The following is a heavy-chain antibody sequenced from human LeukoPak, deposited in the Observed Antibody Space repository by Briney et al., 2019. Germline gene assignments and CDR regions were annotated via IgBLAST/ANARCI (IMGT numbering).Heavy chain of an antibody. Sequence: PGGSLRLSCAASGFSFSSHGMSWVRQAPWKGPEWVSSISSGSDYTFYADSVKGRFTISRDNSKNTLYLQMNSLRAEDTAVYYCASYVLGDAFDIWGQGTMVTVSS. D-gene: IGHD3-3*02. CDR3: ASYVLGDAFDI. V-gene: IGHV3-23*01. CDR1: GFSFSSHG. CDR2: ISSGSDYT. J-gene: IGHJ3*02.